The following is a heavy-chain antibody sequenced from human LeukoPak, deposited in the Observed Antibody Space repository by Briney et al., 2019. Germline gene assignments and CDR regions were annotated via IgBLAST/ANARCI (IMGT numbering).Heavy chain of an antibody. J-gene: IGHJ4*02. CDR3: ARARPTVTHGDY. CDR2: ISSSSSYI. Sequence: GGSLRLSCAASGFTFSSYSMNWVRQAPGKGLEWVSSISSSSSYIYYADSVKGRFTISRDNAKNSLYLQMNSLRAEDTAVYYCARARPTVTHGDYWGQGTLATVSS. V-gene: IGHV3-21*01. D-gene: IGHD4-17*01. CDR1: GFTFSSYS.